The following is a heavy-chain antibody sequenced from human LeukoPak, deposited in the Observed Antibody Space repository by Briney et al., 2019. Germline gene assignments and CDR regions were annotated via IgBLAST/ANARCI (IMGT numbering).Heavy chain of an antibody. V-gene: IGHV3-30-3*01. Sequence: GRSLRLSCAASGFTFSSYAMHWVRKAPGKGLEWVAVISYDGSNKYYADSVKGRFTISRDNSKNTLYLQMNSLRAEDTAVYYCARDRKGIIRYYFDYWGQGTLVTVSS. CDR3: ARDRKGIIRYYFDY. J-gene: IGHJ4*02. CDR2: ISYDGSNK. D-gene: IGHD3-10*01. CDR1: GFTFSSYA.